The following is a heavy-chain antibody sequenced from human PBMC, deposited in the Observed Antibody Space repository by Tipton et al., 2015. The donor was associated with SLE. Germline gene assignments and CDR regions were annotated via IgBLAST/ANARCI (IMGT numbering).Heavy chain of an antibody. CDR1: GGSISSDSSY. D-gene: IGHD5/OR15-5a*01. CDR3: ASTTIWGSGGNWLDP. V-gene: IGHV4-31*03. CDR2: IYYSGYT. J-gene: IGHJ5*02. Sequence: TLSLTCTVSGGSISSDSSYWHWIRQHPGKGLEWIGYIYYSGYTYYNPSLKSRLTMSIDTSKNQFSLKLNSVTAADTAVYYCASTTIWGSGGNWLDPWGQGTLVTVSS.